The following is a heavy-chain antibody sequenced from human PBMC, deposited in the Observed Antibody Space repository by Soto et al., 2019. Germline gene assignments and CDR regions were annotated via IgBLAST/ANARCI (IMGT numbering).Heavy chain of an antibody. D-gene: IGHD2-2*01. CDR1: GFTFSGYA. CDR2: ISGSGGST. J-gene: IGHJ3*02. CDR3: AKDAPDIVVVPADLGAFDI. Sequence: GGSLRLSCAASGFTFSGYAMSWVRQAPGKGLEWVSAISGSGGSTYYADSVKGRFTIPRDNSKNTLYLQMNSLRAEDTAVYYCAKDAPDIVVVPADLGAFDIWGQGTMVTVSS. V-gene: IGHV3-23*01.